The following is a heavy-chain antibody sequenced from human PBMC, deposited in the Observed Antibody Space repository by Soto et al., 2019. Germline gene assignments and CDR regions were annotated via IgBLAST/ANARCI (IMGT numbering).Heavy chain of an antibody. CDR3: AASCVACGGFNYYGMDV. J-gene: IGHJ6*02. Sequence: QVQLQESGPGLVKPSQTLSLTCTVSGGSISSGGYYWSWIRQHPGKGLEWIGYIYYSGSTYYNPXLTRRVTIQVAXSXNXFSLKLSSVTAADTAVYYCAASCVACGGFNYYGMDVWGQGTTVTVSS. V-gene: IGHV4-31*03. CDR2: IYYSGST. CDR1: GGSISSGGYY. D-gene: IGHD5-12*01.